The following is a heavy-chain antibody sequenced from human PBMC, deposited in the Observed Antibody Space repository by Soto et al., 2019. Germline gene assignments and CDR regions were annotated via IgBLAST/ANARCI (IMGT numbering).Heavy chain of an antibody. V-gene: IGHV3-23*01. CDR2: ISSSGGST. CDR3: AKGWGDY. CDR1: GFTFSSYT. Sequence: EVQLLESGGGLVQPGGSLRLSCAASGFTFSSYTMSWVRQGPGKGLEWVSGISSSGGSTVYADAVNGRLTISRDNFKNTLYLQMNRLRAEDTAVYYCAKGWGDYWGQGTPVTVSS. D-gene: IGHD7-27*01. J-gene: IGHJ4*02.